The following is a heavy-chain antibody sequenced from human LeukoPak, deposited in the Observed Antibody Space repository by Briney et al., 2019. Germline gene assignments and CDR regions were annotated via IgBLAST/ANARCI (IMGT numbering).Heavy chain of an antibody. V-gene: IGHV1-3*01. Sequence: ASVKVSCKASGYSLTNYAIHWVRQAPGQRLEWMGWFNSDTGNTDYSQKFQGRVIISRDTSANTAYMELNRLRPEDTAVFYCVRGGPNKSGWTLDYWGQGTLVTVSA. CDR3: VRGGPNKSGWTLDY. J-gene: IGHJ4*02. CDR1: GYSLTNYA. D-gene: IGHD6-19*01. CDR2: FNSDTGNT.